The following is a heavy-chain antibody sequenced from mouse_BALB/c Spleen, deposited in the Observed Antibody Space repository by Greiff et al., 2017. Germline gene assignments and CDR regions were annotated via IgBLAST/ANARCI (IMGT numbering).Heavy chain of an antibody. CDR2: IDPENGDT. V-gene: IGHV14-4*02. Sequence: VQLQQSGAELVRPGASVKLSCTASGFNIKDYYMHWVKQRPEQGLEWIGWIDPENGDTDYAPKFQGKATMTADTSSNTAYLQLSILTSEDTAVYDCKSRTTATEDYWGQGTTLTVSA. CDR3: KSRTTATEDY. J-gene: IGHJ2*01. CDR1: GFNIKDYY. D-gene: IGHD1-2*01.